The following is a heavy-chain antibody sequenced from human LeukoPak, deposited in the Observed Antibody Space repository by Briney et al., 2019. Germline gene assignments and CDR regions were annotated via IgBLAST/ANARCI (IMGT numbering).Heavy chain of an antibody. D-gene: IGHD3-10*01. J-gene: IGHJ3*02. CDR2: IKSITDGGTT. CDR3: TTDMVDAFDI. V-gene: IGHV3-15*01. Sequence: GGSLRLSCAASGFTFSNAWMSWVRQAPGKGLEWVGRIKSITDGGTTDYAAPVKGRFTISRDDSKNTLYLQMNSLKTEDTAVYYCTTDMVDAFDIWGQGTMVTVSS. CDR1: GFTFSNAW.